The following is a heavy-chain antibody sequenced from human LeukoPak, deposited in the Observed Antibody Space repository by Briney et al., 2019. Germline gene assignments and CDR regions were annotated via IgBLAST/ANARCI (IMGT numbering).Heavy chain of an antibody. CDR3: ARDGRRYSSSWYSFSH. CDR1: GYTFTGYY. V-gene: IGHV1-2*02. Sequence: ASVKVSCKASGYTFTGYYMHWVRQAPGQGLEWMGWINPNSGGTNYAQKFQGRVTMTRDTSISTAYMELSRLRSDDTAVYYCARDGRRYSSSWYSFSHWGQGTLVTVSS. D-gene: IGHD6-13*01. J-gene: IGHJ4*02. CDR2: INPNSGGT.